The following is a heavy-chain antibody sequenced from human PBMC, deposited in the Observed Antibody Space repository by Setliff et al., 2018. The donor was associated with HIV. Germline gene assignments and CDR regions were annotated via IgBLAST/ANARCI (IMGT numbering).Heavy chain of an antibody. CDR3: VSEAVAGVSFDY. Sequence: GGSLRLSCAASGFTFSSAWMGWVRQAPAKGLEWVANISPDGSATYYVDSVKGRFTISRDNAKNSLYLQLNSLRVEDTAMYYCVSEAVAGVSFDYWGQGTLVTSPQ. J-gene: IGHJ4*02. V-gene: IGHV3-7*01. CDR1: GFTFSSAW. D-gene: IGHD6-13*01. CDR2: ISPDGSAT.